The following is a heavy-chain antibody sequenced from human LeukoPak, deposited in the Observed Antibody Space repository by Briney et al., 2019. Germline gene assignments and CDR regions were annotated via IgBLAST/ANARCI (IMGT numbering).Heavy chain of an antibody. J-gene: IGHJ4*02. V-gene: IGHV4-38-2*02. D-gene: IGHD6-19*01. CDR2: IYHSGST. CDR3: ARDTPPYSSGWLDY. Sequence: SETLSLTCTVSGYSISSGYYWGWIRQPPGKGQEWIGSIYHSGSTYYNPSLKSRVTISVDTSKNQFSLKLSSVTAADTAVYYCARDTPPYSSGWLDYWGQGTLVTVSS. CDR1: GYSISSGYY.